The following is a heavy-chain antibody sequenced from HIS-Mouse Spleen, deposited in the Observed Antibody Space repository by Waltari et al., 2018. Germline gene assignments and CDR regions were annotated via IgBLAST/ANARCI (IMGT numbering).Heavy chain of an antibody. V-gene: IGHV4-39*07. D-gene: IGHD6-13*01. Sequence: QLQLQESGPGLVKPSETLSLTCTVSGGSISSSSYYWGWIRQPPGKGLEWIGSNYYSGSTYYNPSLKSRFTISVDTSKNQFSLKLSSVTAADTAVYYCAREIPYSSSWYDWYFDLWGRGTLVTVSS. CDR3: AREIPYSSSWYDWYFDL. J-gene: IGHJ2*01. CDR1: GGSISSSSYY. CDR2: NYYSGST.